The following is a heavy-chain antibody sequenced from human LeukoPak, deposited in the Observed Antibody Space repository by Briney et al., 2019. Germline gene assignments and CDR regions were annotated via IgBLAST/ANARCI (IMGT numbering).Heavy chain of an antibody. CDR2: IWYDGSNK. J-gene: IGHJ4*02. Sequence: GRSLRLSCAASGFTFSSYGMYWVRQAPGKGLEWVAVIWYDGSNKYYADSVKGRFTISRDNSKNTLYLQMNSLRAEDTAVYYCANLAVAGAIDYWGQGTLVTVSS. CDR3: ANLAVAGAIDY. D-gene: IGHD6-19*01. V-gene: IGHV3-33*06. CDR1: GFTFSSYG.